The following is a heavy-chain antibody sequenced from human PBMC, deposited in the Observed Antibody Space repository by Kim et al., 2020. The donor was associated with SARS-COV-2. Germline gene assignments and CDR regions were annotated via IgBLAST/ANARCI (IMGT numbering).Heavy chain of an antibody. D-gene: IGHD7-27*01. CDR1: GYTFTAYY. Sequence: ASVKVSCKASGYTFTAYYLDWVRQAPGQGLQRMGRINTDSGVTDYAREFQGRVTMTRDTSINTAYLDMSGLRSDDLAVYYCTTGVKYAFEVWGQGTMVTVSS. V-gene: IGHV1-2*06. J-gene: IGHJ3*01. CDR2: INTDSGVT. CDR3: TTGVKYAFEV.